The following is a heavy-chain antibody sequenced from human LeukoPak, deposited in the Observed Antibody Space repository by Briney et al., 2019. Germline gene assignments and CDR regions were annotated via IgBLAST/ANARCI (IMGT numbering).Heavy chain of an antibody. CDR3: ARDYGSGSYGAFDI. CDR1: GFTFSSYW. J-gene: IGHJ3*02. CDR2: IKQDGSEK. D-gene: IGHD3-10*01. V-gene: IGHV3-7*01. Sequence: GGSLRLSCVASGFTFSSYWMSWVRQAPGKGLEWVANIKQDGSEKYYVDSVKGRFTISRDNAKNSLYLQMNSLRAEDTAVYYCARDYGSGSYGAFDIWGQGTMVTVSS.